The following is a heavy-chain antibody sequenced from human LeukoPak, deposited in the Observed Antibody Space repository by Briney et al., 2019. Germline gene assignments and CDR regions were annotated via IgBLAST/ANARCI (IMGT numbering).Heavy chain of an antibody. Sequence: ASVKVSCKASGYTFTSYDINWVGQATGQGLEWMGWMNPKSGNTGYPQKFQGRVTKTRNTSISTAYMELSSLRSEDTAVYYCARESGIVGAQSDAFDIWGQGAMVTVSS. V-gene: IGHV1-8*01. CDR1: GYTFTSYD. D-gene: IGHD1-26*01. CDR2: MNPKSGNT. CDR3: ARESGIVGAQSDAFDI. J-gene: IGHJ3*02.